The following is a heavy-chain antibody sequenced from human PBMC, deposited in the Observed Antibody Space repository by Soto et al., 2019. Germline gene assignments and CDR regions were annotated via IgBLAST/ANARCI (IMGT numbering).Heavy chain of an antibody. CDR1: GFTFSDYY. CDR3: AREVLDVVVVAAQIDY. D-gene: IGHD2-15*01. J-gene: IGHJ4*02. Sequence: QVQLVESGGGLVKPGGSLRLSCAASGFTFSDYYMSWIRQAPGKGLEWVSYISSSGSTIYYADSVKGRFTISRDNAKNSLYLKMNSLRAEDTAVYYCAREVLDVVVVAAQIDYWGQGTLVTVSS. V-gene: IGHV3-11*01. CDR2: ISSSGSTI.